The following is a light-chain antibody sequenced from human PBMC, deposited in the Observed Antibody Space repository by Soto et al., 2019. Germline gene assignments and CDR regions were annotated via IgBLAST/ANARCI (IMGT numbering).Light chain of an antibody. V-gene: IGLV2-14*01. J-gene: IGLJ2*01. CDR3: SSYTSSSTVV. CDR1: SSDVGGYNY. Sequence: QSALTQPASLSGSPGQSITISCTGTSSDVGGYNYVSWYQQHPGKAPKLMIYEVSNRPSGVSNRFSGSKSGNTASLTISGLQAEDEADDYCSSYTSSSTVVFGGGTKLTVL. CDR2: EVS.